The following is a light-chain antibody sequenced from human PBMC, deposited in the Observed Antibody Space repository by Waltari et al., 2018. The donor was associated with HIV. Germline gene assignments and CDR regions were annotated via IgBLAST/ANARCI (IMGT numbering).Light chain of an antibody. J-gene: IGLJ2*01. V-gene: IGLV1-51*01. CDR3: VSWDSSLRGVL. Sequence: QSVLTQPPSLSAAPGQKVSITCSGSSSNIGVNYVSWYQQFPRTAPKLLIDENKERPSGIPDRCSGSKSGTSATLDITGLRTGDEADYYCVSWDSSLRGVLFGGGTKLTVL. CDR1: SSNIGVNY. CDR2: ENK.